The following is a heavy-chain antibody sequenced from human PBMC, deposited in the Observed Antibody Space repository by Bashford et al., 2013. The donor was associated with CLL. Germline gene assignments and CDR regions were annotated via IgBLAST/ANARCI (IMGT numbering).Heavy chain of an antibody. V-gene: IGHV1-69*04. J-gene: IGHJ6*03. CDR2: IIPILGIA. Sequence: SVKVSCKASGGTFSSYAISWVRQAPGQGLEWMGRIIPILGIANYAQKFQGRVTITADKSTSTAHMELSSLRSEDTAVYYCARDIYCSSTSCYGDYHYYYMDVWGKGDHGHRLL. D-gene: IGHD2-2*01. CDR1: GGTFSSYA. CDR3: ARDIYCSSTSCYGDYHYYYMDV.